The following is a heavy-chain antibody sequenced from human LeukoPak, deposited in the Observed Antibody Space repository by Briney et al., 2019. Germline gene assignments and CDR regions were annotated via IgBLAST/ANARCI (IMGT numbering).Heavy chain of an antibody. CDR1: GGTFSSYA. CDR2: IIPILGIA. V-gene: IGHV1-69*04. D-gene: IGHD5-24*01. J-gene: IGHJ4*02. CDR3: ARVVEMATINRIDRTILQGYYFDY. Sequence: SVKVSCKASGGTFSSYAISWVRQAPGQGLEWMGRIIPILGIANYAQKFQGRVTITADKSTSTAYMELSSLRSEDTAVYYCARVVEMATINRIDRTILQGYYFDYWGQGTLVTVSS.